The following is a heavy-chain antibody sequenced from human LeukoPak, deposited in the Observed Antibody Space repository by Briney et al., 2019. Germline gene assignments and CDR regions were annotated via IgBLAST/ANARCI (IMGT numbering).Heavy chain of an antibody. Sequence: GASVKVSCKVSGYTLTELSMHWVRQAPGKGLEWMGGFDPEDGETIYAQKFQGRVTMTEDTSTDTAYMELSSLRSEDTAAYYCATGLVDIVATIFDYWGQGTLVTVSS. D-gene: IGHD5-12*01. CDR1: GYTLTELS. CDR2: FDPEDGET. V-gene: IGHV1-24*01. CDR3: ATGLVDIVATIFDY. J-gene: IGHJ4*02.